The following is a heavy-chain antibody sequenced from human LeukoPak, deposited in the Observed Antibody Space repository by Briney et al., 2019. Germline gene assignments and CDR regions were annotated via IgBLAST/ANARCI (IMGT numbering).Heavy chain of an antibody. Sequence: ARTLRVSCAASGVTFSSYAMSWVRQAPGKGLQSVSAISGSGGSTYYADSVKGRITISRNKSKNKLYLQMSSLRAEDTAVYYCATDGSSSGWASFDYWGEGTLVTVSS. CDR2: ISGSGGST. CDR3: ATDGSSSGWASFDY. V-gene: IGHV3-23*01. D-gene: IGHD6-19*01. J-gene: IGHJ4*02. CDR1: GVTFSSYA.